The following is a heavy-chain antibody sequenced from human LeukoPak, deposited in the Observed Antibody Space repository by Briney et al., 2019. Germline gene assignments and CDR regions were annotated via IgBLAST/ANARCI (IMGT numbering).Heavy chain of an antibody. Sequence: GGSLRLSCAASGFTFSSYSMNWVRQAPEKGLEWVSSISSSSSYIYYADSVKGRFTISRDNAKNSLYLQMNSLRAEDTAVYYCARGTRDEITIFGVVITRGDWFDPWGQGTLVTVSS. CDR2: ISSSSSYI. CDR3: ARGTRDEITIFGVVITRGDWFDP. D-gene: IGHD3-3*01. V-gene: IGHV3-21*01. CDR1: GFTFSSYS. J-gene: IGHJ5*02.